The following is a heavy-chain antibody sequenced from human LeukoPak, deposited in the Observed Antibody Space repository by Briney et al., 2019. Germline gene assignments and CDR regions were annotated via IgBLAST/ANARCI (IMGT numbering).Heavy chain of an antibody. CDR2: ITLSSSSI. V-gene: IGHV3-48*01. CDR1: GFNFNNYN. J-gene: IGHJ4*02. Sequence: GGSLRLSCAASGFNFNNYNMNWVRQAPGKGLEWVSYITLSSSSIYYADSAKGRFTISRDNAKNSLYLQMNSLRAEDTAVYYCAREPTYSSSWYTSCDYWGQGTLVTVSS. CDR3: AREPTYSSSWYTSCDY. D-gene: IGHD6-13*01.